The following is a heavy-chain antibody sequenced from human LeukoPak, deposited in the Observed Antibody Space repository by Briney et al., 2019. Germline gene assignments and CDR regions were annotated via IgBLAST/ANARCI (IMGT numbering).Heavy chain of an antibody. Sequence: PGGSLRLSCAASGFTFSTSWVHWVRQAPGKGLVWVSRINSDGSTIDYADSVRGRFTTSRDNAKNTLYLQMNSLRVEDTATYYCARAGSFRFDYWGQGTLVTVSS. CDR3: ARAGSFRFDY. CDR2: INSDGSTI. D-gene: IGHD3-16*02. CDR1: GFTFSTSW. V-gene: IGHV3-74*01. J-gene: IGHJ4*02.